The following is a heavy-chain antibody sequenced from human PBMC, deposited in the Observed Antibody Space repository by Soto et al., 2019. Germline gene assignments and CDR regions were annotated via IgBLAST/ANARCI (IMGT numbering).Heavy chain of an antibody. D-gene: IGHD3-10*01. CDR1: GGSISSDGDY. Sequence: SETLSLTCSVSGGSISSDGDYWSWIRQHPGKGLEWIGYIYYSGSTNYNPSLKSRVTISVDTSKNQFSLKLSSVTAADTAVYYCASTTMVRGGEWIYYYYYGMDVWGQGTTVTVSS. CDR2: IYYSGST. J-gene: IGHJ6*02. CDR3: ASTTMVRGGEWIYYYYYGMDV. V-gene: IGHV4-61*08.